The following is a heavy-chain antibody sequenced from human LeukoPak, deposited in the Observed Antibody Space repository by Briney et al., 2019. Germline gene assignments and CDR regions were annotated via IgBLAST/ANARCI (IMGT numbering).Heavy chain of an antibody. Sequence: GGSLRLSCAASGITLSNYGMSWVRQAPGKGLEWVAGISGSGGSTNYADSVKGRFTISRDNPKNTLYLQMNSLRVDDTAVYFCARRGVVIRVILVGFHKEAYYFDSWGQGALVTVSS. D-gene: IGHD3-22*01. CDR3: ARRGVVIRVILVGFHKEAYYFDS. J-gene: IGHJ4*02. V-gene: IGHV3-23*01. CDR2: ISGSGGST. CDR1: GITLSNYG.